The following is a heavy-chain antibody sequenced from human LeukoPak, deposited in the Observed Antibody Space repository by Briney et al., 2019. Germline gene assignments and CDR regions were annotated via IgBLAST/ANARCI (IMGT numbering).Heavy chain of an antibody. CDR3: ARDRTYGETGYFDY. CDR2: IYSGGST. CDR1: GFTVSSNY. D-gene: IGHD4-17*01. Sequence: GGSLRPSCAASGFTVSSNYMSWVRQAPGKGLEWVSVIYSGGSTYYADSVKGRFTISRDNSKNTLYLQMNSLRAEDTAVYYCARDRTYGETGYFDYWGQGTLVTVSS. V-gene: IGHV3-66*01. J-gene: IGHJ4*02.